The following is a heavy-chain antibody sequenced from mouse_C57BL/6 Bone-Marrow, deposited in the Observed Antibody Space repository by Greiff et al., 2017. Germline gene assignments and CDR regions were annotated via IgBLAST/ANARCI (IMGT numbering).Heavy chain of an antibody. Sequence: VQLQQSGAELVRPGASVKLSCTASGFNIKDDYMHWVKQRPEQGLEWIGWIDPENGDTEYASKFQGKATITADTSSNTAYLQLSSLTSEDTAVYYCTTLVYGSSSDWGKGTTLTVSS. V-gene: IGHV14-4*01. D-gene: IGHD1-1*01. CDR2: IDPENGDT. CDR3: TTLVYGSSSD. J-gene: IGHJ2*01. CDR1: GFNIKDDY.